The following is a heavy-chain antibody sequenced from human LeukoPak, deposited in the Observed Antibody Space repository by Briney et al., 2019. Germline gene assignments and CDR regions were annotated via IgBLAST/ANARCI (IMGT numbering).Heavy chain of an antibody. CDR1: GGSISSGSYY. J-gene: IGHJ4*02. D-gene: IGHD3-10*01. CDR2: IYTSGST. V-gene: IGHV4-61*02. Sequence: SETLSLTCTVSGGSISSGSYYWSWIRQPAGKGLEWIGRIYTSGSTNYNPSLKSRVTISVDTSKNQFSLKLSSVTAADTAVYYCAGNYYGSGSYYSEDRYWGQGTLVTVSS. CDR3: AGNYYGSGSYYSEDRY.